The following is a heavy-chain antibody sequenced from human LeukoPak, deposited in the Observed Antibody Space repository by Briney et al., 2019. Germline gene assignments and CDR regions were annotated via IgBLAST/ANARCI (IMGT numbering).Heavy chain of an antibody. D-gene: IGHD6-13*01. CDR2: INQDGSER. CDR1: AFTFSSHW. J-gene: IGHJ3*02. Sequence: GGSLRPSCAASAFTFSSHWMTWVRQAPGKGLEWVANINQDGSERYYVDSAKGRFTISRDNAKNSLYLQMNSLRAEDTAVYYCARDSEYSSSFAFDIWGQGTMVTVSS. V-gene: IGHV3-7*01. CDR3: ARDSEYSSSFAFDI.